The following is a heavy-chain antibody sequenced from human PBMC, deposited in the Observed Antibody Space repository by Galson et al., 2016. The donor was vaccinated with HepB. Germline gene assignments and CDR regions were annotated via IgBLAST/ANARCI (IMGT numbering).Heavy chain of an antibody. Sequence: SLRLSCAASGFTFNTYAMSWVRQAPGKGLEWVSSISGSGDITYNEDSVNGRFTIYRDNHKHTVYLQMNSLRVEDTAVYYCAKGGYYGSGVPWGFDYWGQGTLVTVSS. V-gene: IGHV3-23*01. CDR2: ISGSGDIT. J-gene: IGHJ4*02. CDR3: AKGGYYGSGVPWGFDY. CDR1: GFTFNTYA. D-gene: IGHD3-10*01.